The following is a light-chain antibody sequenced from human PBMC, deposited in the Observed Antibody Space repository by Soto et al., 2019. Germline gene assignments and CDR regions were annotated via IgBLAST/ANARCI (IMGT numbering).Light chain of an antibody. CDR1: QSVSSSY. V-gene: IGKV3D-7*01. CDR3: QQDYNLPVT. CDR2: GAS. J-gene: IGKJ1*01. Sequence: PVERVTLSCRASQSVSSSYLTWYQQKPGQAPRLLIYGASTRATNIPARFSGSGSGTDFTLTISSLQPEDFAVYYCQQDYNLPVTFGQGTKVDIK.